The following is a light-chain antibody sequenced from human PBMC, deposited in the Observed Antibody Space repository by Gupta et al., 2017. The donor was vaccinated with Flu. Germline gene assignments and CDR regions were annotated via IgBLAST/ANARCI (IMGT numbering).Light chain of an antibody. J-gene: IGLJ2*01. V-gene: IGLV2-14*01. CDR1: SPDIGSHKY. CDR2: DVT. CDR3: SSCTSSTTLA. Sequence: QSALTQPASVSGSPGQSIAISCTGTSPDIGSHKYVSWYQQHPGKAPQLLIYDVTNRPSGVSTRFSGSKSGDTASLTISGLQAEDEADYYCSSCTSSTTLAFGGGTRLTVL.